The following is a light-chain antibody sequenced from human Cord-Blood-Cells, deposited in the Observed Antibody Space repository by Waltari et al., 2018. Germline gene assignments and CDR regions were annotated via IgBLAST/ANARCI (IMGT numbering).Light chain of an antibody. CDR1: QSVSSN. Sequence: EIVITQSPAPLSVSPGARATLSCRASQSVSSNLAWYQQKPGQAPRLLIYGASTRATGIPARFSGSGSGTEFTLTISSLQSEDFAVYYCQQYNNWPYTFGQGTKLEIK. CDR3: QQYNNWPYT. V-gene: IGKV3-15*01. J-gene: IGKJ2*01. CDR2: GAS.